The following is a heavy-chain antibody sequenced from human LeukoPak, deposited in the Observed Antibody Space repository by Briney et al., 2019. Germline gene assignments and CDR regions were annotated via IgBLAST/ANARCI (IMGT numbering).Heavy chain of an antibody. D-gene: IGHD6-19*01. J-gene: IGHJ4*02. CDR2: IYYSGST. V-gene: IGHV4-59*08. CDR3: ARHLAASGWYDY. CDR1: GGSISSYY. Sequence: SETLSLTCTVSGGSISSYYWSWIRQPPGKGLEWIGYIYYSGSTNYNPSLKSRVTISVDTSKNQFSLKLSSVTAADTAVCYCARHLAASGWYDYWGQGTLVTVSS.